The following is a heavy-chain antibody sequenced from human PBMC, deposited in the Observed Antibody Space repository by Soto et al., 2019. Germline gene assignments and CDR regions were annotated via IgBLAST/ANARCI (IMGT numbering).Heavy chain of an antibody. CDR3: ARYWNAGTLYGAFDI. Sequence: QVQLVQSGDEVRKPGSSVKVSGEASGGSFNNYVISWLRQAPGQGLEWMGGIIPNYEAANYAQKFRGRLTITADKATNTAYMELNSLRPEDTATYYCARYWNAGTLYGAFDIWGQGTTVIVS. D-gene: IGHD4-17*01. J-gene: IGHJ3*02. CDR1: GGSFNNYV. CDR2: IIPNYEAA. V-gene: IGHV1-69*06.